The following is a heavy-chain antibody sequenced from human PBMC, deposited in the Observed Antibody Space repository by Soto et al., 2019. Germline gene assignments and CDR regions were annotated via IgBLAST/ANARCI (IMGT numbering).Heavy chain of an antibody. J-gene: IGHJ6*02. D-gene: IGHD6-13*01. Sequence: GGSLRLSCAASGFTFSSYAMHWVRQAPGKGLEWVAVISYDGSNKYYADSVKGRFTISRDNSKNTLYLQMNSLRAEDTAVYYCARGVRSWYSDYYGMDVWGQGTTVTVSS. V-gene: IGHV3-30-3*01. CDR3: ARGVRSWYSDYYGMDV. CDR2: ISYDGSNK. CDR1: GFTFSSYA.